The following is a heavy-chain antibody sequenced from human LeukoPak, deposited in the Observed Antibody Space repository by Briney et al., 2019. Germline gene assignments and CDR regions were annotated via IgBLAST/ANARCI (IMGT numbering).Heavy chain of an antibody. CDR1: GFTFSSYW. CDR3: ARERPGGTFYFYYGMDA. J-gene: IGHJ6*02. Sequence: QSGGSLRLSCVASGFTFSSYWMHWVRQAPRKGLVWVSRINVDGSGPMYEDSVQGRFTVSRDNAKNTLYLQMNSLRAADTAVYYCARERPGGTFYFYYGMDAWGQGTTVTVSS. V-gene: IGHV3-74*03. D-gene: IGHD1-26*01. CDR2: INVDGSGP.